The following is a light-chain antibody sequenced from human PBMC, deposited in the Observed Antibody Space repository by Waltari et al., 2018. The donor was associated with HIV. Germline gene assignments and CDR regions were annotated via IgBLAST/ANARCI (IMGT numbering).Light chain of an antibody. V-gene: IGLV1-40*01. Sequence: QSVLTQPPSVSGAPGQRVTLSSPATRPHLGAGYDVHRYQQVPGTAPKLLIYGNNNRPSGVPDRFSASKSGASPSLAITGLQAEDEADYYCQSYDSSLTGSVFGGGTKLTVL. CDR3: QSYDSSLTGSV. CDR1: RPHLGAGYD. CDR2: GNN. J-gene: IGLJ2*01.